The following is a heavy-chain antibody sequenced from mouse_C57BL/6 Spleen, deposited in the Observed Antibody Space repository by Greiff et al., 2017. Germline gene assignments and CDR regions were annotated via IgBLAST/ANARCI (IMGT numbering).Heavy chain of an antibody. Sequence: QVQLQQPGAELVKPGASVKLSCKASGYTFTSYWMHWVKQRPGQGLEWIGMIHPNSGSTNYNEKFKSKATLTVDKSSSTAYMQLSSLTSEDSAVYYCARTYGSGGYYFGGWGQGTTLTVAS. CDR3: ARTYGSGGYYFGG. D-gene: IGHD1-1*01. CDR2: IHPNSGST. V-gene: IGHV1-64*01. CDR1: GYTFTSYW. J-gene: IGHJ2*01.